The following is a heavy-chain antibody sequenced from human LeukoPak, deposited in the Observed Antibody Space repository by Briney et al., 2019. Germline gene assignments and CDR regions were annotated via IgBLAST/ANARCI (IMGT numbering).Heavy chain of an antibody. CDR1: GFTFSNYG. CDR2: MSFAGSNQ. J-gene: IGHJ4*02. Sequence: GGSLRLSCAASGFTFSNYGMHWVRQAPGEGLEWVASMSFAGSNQYYADSVKGRFTISRDNSRNTLYLQMNSLRSEDTAVYYCARDHRRAFDYWGQGTLVTVSS. CDR3: ARDHRRAFDY. V-gene: IGHV3-30*03.